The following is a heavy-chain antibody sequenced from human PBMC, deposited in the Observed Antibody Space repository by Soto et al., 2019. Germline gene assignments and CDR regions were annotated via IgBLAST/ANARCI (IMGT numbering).Heavy chain of an antibody. CDR1: GVTFSHYA. J-gene: IGHJ4*02. D-gene: IGHD3-22*01. Sequence: LRRSCSASGVTFSHYAVTWVRQAPGKRLSLVSAISSSGGSKYFRYIVRGGFTIARDKSKNALYLQRDSLRADDTAVYYWAKDSISNEGGYYLYYFDSWGQGTLVTVSS. V-gene: IGHV3-23*01. CDR3: AKDSISNEGGYYLYYFDS. CDR2: ISSSGGSK.